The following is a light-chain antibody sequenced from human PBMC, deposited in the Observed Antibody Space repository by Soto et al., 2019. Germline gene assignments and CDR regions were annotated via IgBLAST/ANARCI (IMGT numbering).Light chain of an antibody. CDR1: QTVLSNY. V-gene: IGKV3-20*01. Sequence: EIVLTQSPGTLSLSPEERATLSCRASQTVLSNYLAWYQQTPGQAPRLLIYGASSRATGIPDRFSGSGSGTDFTLTISRLEPEDFAVYYFQQYGRSPPYTFGQGTKLEIK. J-gene: IGKJ2*01. CDR3: QQYGRSPPYT. CDR2: GAS.